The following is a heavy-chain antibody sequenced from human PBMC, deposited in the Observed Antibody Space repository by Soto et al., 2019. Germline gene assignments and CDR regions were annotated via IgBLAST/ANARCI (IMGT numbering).Heavy chain of an antibody. CDR3: ARDVGGILDY. CDR1: GFTLGNYW. J-gene: IGHJ4*02. Sequence: PGGSLRLSCTASGFTLGNYWIAWVRQAPGKGLEWVANARQDGVDKGHADSVRDRFTIIRENARNSVFLQMNSLRAEETAVYFCARDVGGILDYWGQGTLVTVSS. CDR2: ARQDGVDK. V-gene: IGHV3-7*03.